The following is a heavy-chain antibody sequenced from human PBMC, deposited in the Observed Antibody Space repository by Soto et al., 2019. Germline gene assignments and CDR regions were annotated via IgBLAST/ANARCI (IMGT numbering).Heavy chain of an antibody. D-gene: IGHD2-2*01. Sequence: EVHLVESGGGLVKAGGSLRLSCAASGFTFSSYTMVWVRQAPGKGLEWVSSIDGRASSMYQADAVRGRFTISRDNAGNSVFLHMNSLRVEDTAVYFCARVQESEVPAAPLAFDSWGQGTLVTVSS. V-gene: IGHV3-21*01. J-gene: IGHJ4*02. CDR3: ARVQESEVPAAPLAFDS. CDR2: IDGRASSM. CDR1: GFTFSSYT.